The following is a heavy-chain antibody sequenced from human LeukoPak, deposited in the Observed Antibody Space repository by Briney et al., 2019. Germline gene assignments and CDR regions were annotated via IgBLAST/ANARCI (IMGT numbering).Heavy chain of an antibody. CDR3: ARLMAVAGTRHPDY. CDR1: GYSFTNYW. D-gene: IGHD6-19*01. J-gene: IGHJ4*02. V-gene: IGHV5-51*01. Sequence: GESLKISCKGSGYSFTNYWIGWVRQMPGKGLEWMGVIYPGDSDTRYSPSFQGQVTISADKSISTAYLQWSSLKASDTAMYYCARLMAVAGTRHPDYWGQGTLVTVSS. CDR2: IYPGDSDT.